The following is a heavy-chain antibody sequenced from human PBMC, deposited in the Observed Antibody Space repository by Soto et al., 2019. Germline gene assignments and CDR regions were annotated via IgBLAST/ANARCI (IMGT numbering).Heavy chain of an antibody. CDR3: ARVTRLDSSGYYSYYYYGIDV. V-gene: IGHV3-21*01. CDR2: ISSSSSYI. D-gene: IGHD3-22*01. J-gene: IGHJ6*02. Sequence: GGSLRLSCAASGFTFSSYSMNWVRQAPGKGLEWVSSISSSSSYIYYADSVKGRFTISRDNAKNSLYLQMNSLRAEDTAVYYCARVTRLDSSGYYSYYYYGIDVWGQGTTVTVSS. CDR1: GFTFSSYS.